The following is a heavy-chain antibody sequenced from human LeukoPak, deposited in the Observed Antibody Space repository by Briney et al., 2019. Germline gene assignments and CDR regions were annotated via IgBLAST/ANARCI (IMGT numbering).Heavy chain of an antibody. V-gene: IGHV3-23*01. CDR2: ISGSGGST. CDR3: AKGRGSSWSDAFDY. Sequence: GGSLRLSCAASGFTFSGYYMHWVRQAPGKGLEWVSAISGSGGSTYYADSVKGRFTISRDNSKNTLYLQMNSLRAEDTAVYYCAKGRGSSWSDAFDYWGQGTLVTVSS. J-gene: IGHJ4*02. D-gene: IGHD6-13*01. CDR1: GFTFSGYY.